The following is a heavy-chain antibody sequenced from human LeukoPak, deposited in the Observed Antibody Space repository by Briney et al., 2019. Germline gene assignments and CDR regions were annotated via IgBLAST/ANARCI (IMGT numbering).Heavy chain of an antibody. CDR2: ISAYNGNT. CDR3: ARASITIFGVVISGAFDI. V-gene: IGHV1-18*01. J-gene: IGHJ3*02. Sequence: ASVKVSCKASGYTFTSYGISWVRQAPGQGLEWMGWISAYNGNTNYAQKLQGRVTMTTDTSTNTAYMELRSLRSDDTAVYYCARASITIFGVVISGAFDIWGQGTMVTVSS. CDR1: GYTFTSYG. D-gene: IGHD3-3*01.